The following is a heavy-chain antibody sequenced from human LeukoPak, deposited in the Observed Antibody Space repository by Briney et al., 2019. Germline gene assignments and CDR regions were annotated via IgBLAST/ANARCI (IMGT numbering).Heavy chain of an antibody. J-gene: IGHJ5*02. CDR1: GYTLTELS. CDR3: ATVESDPRNDNWFDP. CDR2: FDPEDGET. V-gene: IGHV1-24*01. Sequence: ASVKVSCKVSGYTLTELSMHWVRQAPGKGLEWMGGFDPEDGETIYAQKFQGRVTMTEDTSTDTAYMELSSLRSEDTAVYYCATVESDPRNDNWFDPWGQGTLDTVSS. D-gene: IGHD3-3*01.